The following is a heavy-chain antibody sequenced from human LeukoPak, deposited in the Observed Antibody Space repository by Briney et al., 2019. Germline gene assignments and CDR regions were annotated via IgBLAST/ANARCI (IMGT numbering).Heavy chain of an antibody. D-gene: IGHD1-20*01. CDR1: GFTFSSYD. J-gene: IGHJ3*02. CDR2: IGTAGDT. Sequence: GGSLRLSCAASGFTFSSYDMHWVRQATGKGLEWVSAIGTAGDTYYPGSVKGRFTISRENAKNSLYLQMNSLRAGDTAVYYCARISSITGAFDIWGQGTMVTVSS. CDR3: ARISSITGAFDI. V-gene: IGHV3-13*01.